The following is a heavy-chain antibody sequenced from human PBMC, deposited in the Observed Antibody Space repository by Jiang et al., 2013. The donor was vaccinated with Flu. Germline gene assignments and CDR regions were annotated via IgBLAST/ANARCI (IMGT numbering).Heavy chain of an antibody. D-gene: IGHD4-11*01. Sequence: GLVWVSRINNDGSTTTYVDSVEGRFTISRDNAKNMLYLQMNSLRGEDTAVYYCARDNTNYPYYFDYWGQGALVTVSS. CDR3: ARDNTNYPYYFDY. CDR2: INNDGSTT. V-gene: IGHV3-74*01. J-gene: IGHJ4*02.